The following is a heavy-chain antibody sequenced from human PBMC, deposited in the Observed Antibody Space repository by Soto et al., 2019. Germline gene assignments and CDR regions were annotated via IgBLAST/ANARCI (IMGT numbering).Heavy chain of an antibody. Sequence: GGSLRLSYTGSGFIVSDTYVHWVRQAPGKGLEWVSVISNRGDTHYADSVRGRFSLSRDISDNTLHLQMNNLRVEDTAVYYCAREPRYCRGGSCSITGDAYDIWGQGTMVTVSS. D-gene: IGHD2-15*01. V-gene: IGHV3-66*01. CDR1: GFIVSDTY. J-gene: IGHJ3*02. CDR3: AREPRYCRGGSCSITGDAYDI. CDR2: ISNRGDT.